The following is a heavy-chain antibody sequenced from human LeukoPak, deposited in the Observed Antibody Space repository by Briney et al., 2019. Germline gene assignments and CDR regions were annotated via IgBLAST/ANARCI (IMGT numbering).Heavy chain of an antibody. CDR2: INHSGST. CDR3: ARDTYYDILTGYFFDY. V-gene: IGHV4-34*01. CDR1: GGSFSGYY. Sequence: SETLSLTCAVYGGSFSGYYWSWIRRPPGKGLEWIGEINHSGSTNYNPSLKSRVTISVDTSKNQFSLKLSSVTAADTAVYYCARDTYYDILTGYFFDYWGQGTLVTVSS. J-gene: IGHJ4*02. D-gene: IGHD3-9*01.